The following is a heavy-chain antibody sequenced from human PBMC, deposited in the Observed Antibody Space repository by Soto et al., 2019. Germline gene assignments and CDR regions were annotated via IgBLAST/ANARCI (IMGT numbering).Heavy chain of an antibody. CDR2: IIPVFGSA. CDR3: ARETPSAAAAYFFYGLDV. Sequence: QVQPVQSGAEVQKAGSSVKVSCKVSGGTFSSYFINWVRQAPGQGLEWVGGIIPVFGSASFAEKFQGRVTITADESTSTAYMELSSLRSDDTAVYYCARETPSAAAAYFFYGLDVWGQGTTVTVPS. D-gene: IGHD6-13*01. CDR1: GGTFSSYF. J-gene: IGHJ6*02. V-gene: IGHV1-69*01.